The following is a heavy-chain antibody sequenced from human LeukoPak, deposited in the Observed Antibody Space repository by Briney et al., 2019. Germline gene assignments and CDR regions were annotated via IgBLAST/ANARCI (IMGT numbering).Heavy chain of an antibody. D-gene: IGHD3-22*01. CDR2: IYHSGST. Sequence: PSETLSLTCAVSGGSISSGGYSWSWMRQPPGKGLEWSGYIYHSGSTYYNPSLKSRVTISVDRSKNQFSLKLSSVTAADTAVYYCARRASPYYDSSGGFDYWGQGTLVTVSS. V-gene: IGHV4-30-2*01. J-gene: IGHJ4*02. CDR1: GGSISSGGYS. CDR3: ARRASPYYDSSGGFDY.